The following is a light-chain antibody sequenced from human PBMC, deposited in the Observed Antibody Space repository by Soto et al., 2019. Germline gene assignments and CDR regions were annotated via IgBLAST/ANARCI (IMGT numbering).Light chain of an antibody. V-gene: IGKV1-5*03. J-gene: IGKJ1*01. CDR3: QQYNSHSPWT. Sequence: DIPMTQSPSTLSASVGDRVTITCRASQCVSTWLAWYQQKPGKAPQVLISMASTLESGVPSRFSGSGSGTEFTLTISSLQPDDFATYYCQQYNSHSPWTFGQGTKVEIK. CDR1: QCVSTW. CDR2: MAS.